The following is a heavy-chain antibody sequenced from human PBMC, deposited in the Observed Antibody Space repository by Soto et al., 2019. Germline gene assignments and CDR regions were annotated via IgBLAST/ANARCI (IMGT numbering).Heavy chain of an antibody. CDR3: ARPLFGGYMSLGY. J-gene: IGHJ4*01. Sequence: GESLNISCTGSGYRFTIYCIGWVRPLPGKGLEWMGSIYPGDSYTNYSPSFQGHVTISADKSISTAYLQWSSLKASDTAMYYCARPLFGGYMSLGYWGHGTLVTVSS. D-gene: IGHD5-12*01. V-gene: IGHV5-10-1*01. CDR2: IYPGDSYT. CDR1: GYRFTIYC.